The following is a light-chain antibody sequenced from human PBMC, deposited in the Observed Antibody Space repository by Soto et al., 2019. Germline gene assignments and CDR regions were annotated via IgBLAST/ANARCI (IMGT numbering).Light chain of an antibody. CDR2: GAA. Sequence: ETVMTQSPATLSVSPGERATLSCRASQSVFSSLAWYQHKPGQAPRLLIYGAATRATGIPARFSGSGSGTEFTLTISSLQSDDIAVYYCQQYENWPQLTFGGGTKVDIK. CDR1: QSVFSS. CDR3: QQYENWPQLT. J-gene: IGKJ4*01. V-gene: IGKV3-15*01.